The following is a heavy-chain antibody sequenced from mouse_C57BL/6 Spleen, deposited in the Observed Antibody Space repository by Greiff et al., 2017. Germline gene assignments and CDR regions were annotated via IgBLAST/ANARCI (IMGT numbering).Heavy chain of an antibody. V-gene: IGHV14-2*01. CDR3: ARALITTASYFDV. CDR2: IDPEDGDT. Sequence: EVQLQQSGAELVKPGASVKLSCTASGFNIKDYYMHWVKQRTEQGLEWIGRIDPEDGDTKYAPKFQGKATITADTSSNTAYLQLSSLTSEDTAVYYWARALITTASYFDVWGTGTTVPVSS. J-gene: IGHJ1*03. D-gene: IGHD1-2*01. CDR1: GFNIKDYY.